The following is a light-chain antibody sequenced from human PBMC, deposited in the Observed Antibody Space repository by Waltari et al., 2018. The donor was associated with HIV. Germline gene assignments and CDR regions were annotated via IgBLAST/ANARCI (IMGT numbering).Light chain of an antibody. Sequence: DIVMTQSPDSLPVSLGERATINCTSSRTILYSSDNRNYLAWYQQKPRQPPKLLISWASTRESGVPDRFSGSGSGTDFTLTITRLQAEDVAVYYCHQYYRTPFTFGPGTKVDIK. CDR1: RTILYSSDNRNY. CDR2: WAS. V-gene: IGKV4-1*01. J-gene: IGKJ3*01. CDR3: HQYYRTPFT.